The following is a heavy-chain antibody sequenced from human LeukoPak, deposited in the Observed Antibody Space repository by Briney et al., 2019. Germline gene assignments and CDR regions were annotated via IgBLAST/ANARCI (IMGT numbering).Heavy chain of an antibody. J-gene: IGHJ5*02. CDR2: ISSSSSYI. Sequence: GGSLRLSCAASGFTFSSYSMNWVRQAPGKGLEWVSSISSSSSYIYYADSVKGRFTISRDNAKNSLYLQMNSLRAEDTAVYYCARPIKANWFDPWGQGTLVTVSS. CDR1: GFTFSSYS. V-gene: IGHV3-21*01. CDR3: ARPIKANWFDP.